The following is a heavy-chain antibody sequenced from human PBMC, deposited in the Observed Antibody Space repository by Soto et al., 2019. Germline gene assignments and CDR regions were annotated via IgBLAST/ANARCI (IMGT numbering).Heavy chain of an antibody. Sequence: SGKVSCKASGGTFSSYAISWVRQAPGQGLEWMGGIIPIFVTANYAQKFQGRVTITADESTSTAYMELSSLRSEDTAVYYCANHCSSTSCYPFYYYYGMDVYRQRHTFPV. CDR2: IIPIFVTA. D-gene: IGHD2-2*01. V-gene: IGHV1-69*13. CDR3: ANHCSSTSCYPFYYYYGMDV. CDR1: GGTFSSYA. J-gene: IGHJ6*02.